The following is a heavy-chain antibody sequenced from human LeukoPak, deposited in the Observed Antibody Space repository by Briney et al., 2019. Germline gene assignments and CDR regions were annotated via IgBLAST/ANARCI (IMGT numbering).Heavy chain of an antibody. CDR1: GFTFSSYW. V-gene: IGHV3-74*01. D-gene: IGHD2-2*01. CDR3: ARGGQSIGYCSSTSCYAPYYYYGMDV. CDR2: INSDGSST. J-gene: IGHJ6*02. Sequence: GGSLRLSCAASGFTFSSYWMHWVRQAPGKGLVWVSRINSDGSSTSYADSVKGRFTISRDNAKNTLYLQMNSLRAEDTAVYYCARGGQSIGYCSSTSCYAPYYYYGMDVWGQGTTVTVSS.